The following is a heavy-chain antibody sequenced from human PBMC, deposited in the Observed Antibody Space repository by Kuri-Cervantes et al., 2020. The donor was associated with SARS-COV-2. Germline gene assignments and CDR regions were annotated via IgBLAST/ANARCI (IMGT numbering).Heavy chain of an antibody. CDR1: GYTFTSYA. CDR3: ARRDIVVVPAANDAFDI. CDR2: INAGNGNT. J-gene: IGHJ3*02. D-gene: IGHD2-2*01. V-gene: IGHV1-3*01. Sequence: ASVKVSCKASGYTFTSYAMHWVRQAPGQRLEWMGWINAGNGNTKYSQKFQGRVTITRDTSASTAYMGLSSLRSEDMAVYYCARRDIVVVPAANDAFDIWGQGTMVTVSS.